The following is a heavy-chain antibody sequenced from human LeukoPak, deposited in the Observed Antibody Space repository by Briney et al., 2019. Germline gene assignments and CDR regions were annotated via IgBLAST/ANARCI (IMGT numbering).Heavy chain of an antibody. CDR1: GYTFTGYY. CDR2: INPNSGGT. J-gene: IGHJ4*02. Sequence: ASVKVSCKAPGYTFTGYYMHWVRQAPGQGLEWMGWINPNSGGTNYAQKFQGRVTMTRDTSISTAYMELSSLRSEDTAVYYCARGEHSMVRGVIGYWGQGTLVTVSS. D-gene: IGHD3-10*01. V-gene: IGHV1-2*02. CDR3: ARGEHSMVRGVIGY.